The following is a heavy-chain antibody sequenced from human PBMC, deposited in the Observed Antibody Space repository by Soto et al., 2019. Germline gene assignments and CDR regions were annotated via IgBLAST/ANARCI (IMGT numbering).Heavy chain of an antibody. CDR2: TYHSGST. CDR3: ELSSLSDXDSVVYYSQRGGVVSKYYVDY. Sequence: TSETLSLTCDVSGDSISSSGSSWNWIRQPPGKALEWIGFTYHSGSTYYNPSLESRVTISVDRSKNQFSLKLKSVTAADRAVYXXELSSLSDXDSVVYYSQRGGVVSKYYVDYWGQGTLVTVSS. J-gene: IGHJ4*02. CDR1: GDSISSSGSS. D-gene: IGHD3-10*02. V-gene: IGHV4-30-2*01.